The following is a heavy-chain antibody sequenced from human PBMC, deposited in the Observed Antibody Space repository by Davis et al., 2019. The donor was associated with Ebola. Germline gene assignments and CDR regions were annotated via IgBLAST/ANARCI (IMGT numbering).Heavy chain of an antibody. D-gene: IGHD6-6*01. CDR1: GFTFTSSA. CDR3: AATSIAARGGGY. Sequence: SVKVSCKASGFTFTSSAVQWVRQARGQRLEWIGWIVVGSGNTNYAQKFQERVTITRDMSTSTAYMELSSLRSEDTAVYYCAATSIAARGGGYWGQGTLVTVSS. V-gene: IGHV1-58*01. J-gene: IGHJ4*02. CDR2: IVVGSGNT.